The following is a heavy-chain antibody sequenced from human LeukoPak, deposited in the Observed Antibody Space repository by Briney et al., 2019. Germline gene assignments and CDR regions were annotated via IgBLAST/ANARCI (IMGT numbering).Heavy chain of an antibody. CDR2: IYYSGST. D-gene: IGHD4-17*01. V-gene: IGHV4-39*07. CDR3: ARRGYYGDMAWFDP. Sequence: SETLSLTCTVSGGSLSSYFWSWIRQPPGKGLEWIGSIYYSGSTYYNPSLKSRVTISVDTSKNQFSLKLSSVTAADTAVYYCARRGYYGDMAWFDPWGQGTLVTVSS. CDR1: GGSLSSYF. J-gene: IGHJ5*02.